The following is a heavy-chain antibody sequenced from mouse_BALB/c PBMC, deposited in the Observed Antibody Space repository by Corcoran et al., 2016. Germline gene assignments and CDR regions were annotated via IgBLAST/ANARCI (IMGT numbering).Heavy chain of an antibody. V-gene: IGHV8-8*01. CDR3: ARIPHDGYYAMDY. D-gene: IGHD2-3*01. CDR2: ILWYDSK. CDR1: GFSLSNSNMG. J-gene: IGHJ4*01. Sequence: QVTLKDSGPGILQPSQTLSLTCSFSGFSLSNSNMGVGWIRQPSGKGLEWLLHILWYDSKYYNPALKSRLTISKDTYNNQVFLKIANVDTADTATYYCARIPHDGYYAMDYWGQGTSVTVSS.